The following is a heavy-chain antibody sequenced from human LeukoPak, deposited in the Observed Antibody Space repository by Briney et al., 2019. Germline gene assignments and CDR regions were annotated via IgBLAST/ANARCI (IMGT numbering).Heavy chain of an antibody. CDR3: ARGGAARPDF. CDR1: GFTFSTYS. CDR2: IKADGGEK. V-gene: IGHV3-7*01. J-gene: IGHJ4*02. Sequence: GGSLRLSCAASGFTFSTYSMNWFRQTPGKGLEWVAKIKADGGEKDHVASVKGRFTISRDNAKNSLYLQMNSLRVEDTAVYYCARGGAARPDFWGQGTLVTVSS. D-gene: IGHD6-6*01.